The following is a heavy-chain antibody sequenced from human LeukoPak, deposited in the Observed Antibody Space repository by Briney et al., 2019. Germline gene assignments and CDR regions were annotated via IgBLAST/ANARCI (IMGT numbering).Heavy chain of an antibody. V-gene: IGHV3-23*01. Sequence: GGSLRLSCAASGFAFNFYAMTWVRQAPGKRLQWVSTINASGGNTYYAESVRGRFTISRDNSKDTLYLQLHSLTAEDTAIYYCAKPISGGLAVSADWFDPWGQGTLVAVSS. D-gene: IGHD6-19*01. CDR1: GFAFNFYA. J-gene: IGHJ5*02. CDR2: INASGGNT. CDR3: AKPISGGLAVSADWFDP.